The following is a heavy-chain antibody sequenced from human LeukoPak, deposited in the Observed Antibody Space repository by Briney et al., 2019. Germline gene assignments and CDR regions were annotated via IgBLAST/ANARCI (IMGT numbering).Heavy chain of an antibody. CDR1: GFTFDDYA. J-gene: IGHJ6*03. CDR3: AKDYGSGSSYYYYMDV. D-gene: IGHD3-10*01. Sequence: PGGSLRLSCAASGFTFDDYAMHWVRQAPGKGLEWVSLISWDGGSTYYPDSVKGRFTISRDNSKNSLYLQMNSLRAEDTALYYCAKDYGSGSSYYYYMDVWGKGTAVTVSS. V-gene: IGHV3-43D*03. CDR2: ISWDGGST.